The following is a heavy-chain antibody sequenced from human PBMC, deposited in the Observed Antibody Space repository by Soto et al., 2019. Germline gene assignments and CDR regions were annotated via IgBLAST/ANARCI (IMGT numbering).Heavy chain of an antibody. V-gene: IGHV1-18*04. CDR3: ARAPSIAARDKKGFDY. D-gene: IGHD6-6*01. J-gene: IGHJ4*02. Sequence: ASVKVSCKASGYTFTSYGISWVRQAPGQGLEWMGWISAYNGNTNYAQKLQGRVTMTTDTSTSTAYMELRSLRSDDTAVYYCARAPSIAARDKKGFDYWGQGALVTVSS. CDR2: ISAYNGNT. CDR1: GYTFTSYG.